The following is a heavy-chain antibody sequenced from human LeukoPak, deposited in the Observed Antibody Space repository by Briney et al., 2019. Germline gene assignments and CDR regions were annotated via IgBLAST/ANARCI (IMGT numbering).Heavy chain of an antibody. CDR3: AKDPYSSSPNLIFDY. J-gene: IGHJ4*02. V-gene: IGHV3-23*01. CDR2: ISGSGGST. D-gene: IGHD6-6*01. Sequence: PGGSLRLSCAASGFTFSSYAMSWVRQAPGKRLEWVSAISGSGGSTYYADSVKGRFTISRDNSKNTLYLQMNSLRAEDTAVYYCAKDPYSSSPNLIFDYWGQGTLVTVSS. CDR1: GFTFSSYA.